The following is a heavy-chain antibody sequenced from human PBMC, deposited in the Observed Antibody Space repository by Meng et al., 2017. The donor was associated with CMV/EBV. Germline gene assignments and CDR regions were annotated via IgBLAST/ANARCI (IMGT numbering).Heavy chain of an antibody. CDR2: IKSKTDGGTT. J-gene: IGHJ6*02. D-gene: IGHD2-2*01. V-gene: IGHV3-15*01. CDR3: TTAVSLVVPAATYYYYYGMDV. CDR1: GFTFSNAW. Sequence: GESLKISCAASGFTFSNAWMSWVRQAPGKGLEWVGRIKSKTDGGTTDYAAPVKGRFTISRDDSKNTLYLQMNSLKTEDTAVYYCTTAVSLVVPAATYYYYYGMDVWGQGTTVTVSS.